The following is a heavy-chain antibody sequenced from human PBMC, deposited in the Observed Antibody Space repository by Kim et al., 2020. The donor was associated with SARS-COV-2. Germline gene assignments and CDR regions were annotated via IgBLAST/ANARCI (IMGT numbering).Heavy chain of an antibody. CDR2: ISRDSTFL. J-gene: IGHJ4*01. Sequence: GGSLRLSCAASGFAFSSYSMTWVRQAPGKGLEWVSSISRDSTFLFYVDSVKGRFTTSRDNAKSSLYLQMNSLTVEDTAMYYCVSATLAFCGYECLGHDY. V-gene: IGHV3-21*04. CDR3: VSATLAFCGYECLGHDY. D-gene: IGHD2-21*01. CDR1: GFAFSSYS.